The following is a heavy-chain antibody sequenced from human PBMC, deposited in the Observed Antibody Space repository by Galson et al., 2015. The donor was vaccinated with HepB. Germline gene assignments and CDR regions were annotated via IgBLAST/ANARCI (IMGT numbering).Heavy chain of an antibody. CDR3: AADIGSGYYNFDY. CDR2: IVVGSGNT. J-gene: IGHJ4*02. D-gene: IGHD3-3*01. CDR1: GFTFTSSA. V-gene: IGHV1-58*01. Sequence: VKVSCKASGFTFTSSAVQWVRQARGQRLEWIGWIVVGSGNTNYAQKFQERVTITRDMSTSTAYMELSSLRSEDTAVYYCAADIGSGYYNFDYWGQGTLVTVSS.